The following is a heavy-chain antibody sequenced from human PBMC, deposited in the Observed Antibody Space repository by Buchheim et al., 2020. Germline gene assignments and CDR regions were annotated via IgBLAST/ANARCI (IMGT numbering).Heavy chain of an antibody. CDR2: IYHSGST. CDR3: ARDTSSPGNDAFDI. J-gene: IGHJ3*02. Sequence: QVQLQESGPGLVKPSQTLSLTCAVSGVSISSDDYYWSWIRQPPGEGLEWIGYIYHSGSTYYNPSLKSRVTISVDTSKNPISLKLSSVTAADTAVYYCARDTSSPGNDAFDIWGQET. V-gene: IGHV4-30-4*01. D-gene: IGHD2-2*01. CDR1: GVSISSDDYY.